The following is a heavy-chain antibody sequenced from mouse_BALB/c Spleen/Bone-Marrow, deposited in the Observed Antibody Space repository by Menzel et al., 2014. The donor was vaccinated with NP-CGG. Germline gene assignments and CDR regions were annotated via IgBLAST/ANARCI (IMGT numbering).Heavy chain of an antibody. J-gene: IGHJ3*01. CDR2: ISNGGGST. Sequence: EVHLVASEGGLVQPGGSLKLSCATSGFTFSDYYMYWVRQTPEKRLEWVAYISNGGGSTYYPDTVKGRFTISRDNAKNTLYLQMSRLKSEDTAMYYCARHNYDETWFAYWGQGTLVTVSA. CDR3: ARHNYDETWFAY. V-gene: IGHV5-12*02. CDR1: GFTFSDYY. D-gene: IGHD2-4*01.